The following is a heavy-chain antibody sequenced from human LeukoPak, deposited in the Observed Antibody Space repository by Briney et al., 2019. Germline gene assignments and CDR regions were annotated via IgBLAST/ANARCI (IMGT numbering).Heavy chain of an antibody. CDR1: GGSMSNYW. V-gene: IGHV4-59*08. CDR3: ARRLCSSLTCNIGPSGNWLDL. CDR2: IYYDGST. D-gene: IGHD2-2*02. Sequence: SETLSLTCTVSGGSMSNYWWNWIRQPPGKGLEWIGYIYYDGSTYYNPALNRRVTISIDTSKNQFSLKLNSVTAADTAVYYCARRLCSSLTCNIGPSGNWLDLWGEGTLVTVSS. J-gene: IGHJ5*02.